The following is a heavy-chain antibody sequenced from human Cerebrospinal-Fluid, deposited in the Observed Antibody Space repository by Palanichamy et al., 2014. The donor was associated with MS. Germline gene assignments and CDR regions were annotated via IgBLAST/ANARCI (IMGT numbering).Heavy chain of an antibody. Sequence: QLQLQESGPGLVKPSETLSLTCTVSGGSISSGSYYWVWIRQPPGKGLEWIGSLYSSESTYYNPSLKSRVTISVDTSKNQFSLNLNSVTAADTAVYYCARSDFSNTVDYWGQGTLVTVSS. CDR1: GGSISSGSYY. V-gene: IGHV4-39*01. CDR3: ARSDFSNTVDY. CDR2: LYSSEST. D-gene: IGHD4-11*01. J-gene: IGHJ4*02.